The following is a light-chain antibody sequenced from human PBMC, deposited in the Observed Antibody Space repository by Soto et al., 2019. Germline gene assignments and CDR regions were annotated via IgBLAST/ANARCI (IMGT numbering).Light chain of an antibody. Sequence: IPLTQSPSSLSASVGDRVTITCRARQGISTYLAWYQQKPGSAPKLLIYAASTLQSGGPSRFSGSGSGTDFTLTINNLQPEDFATYYCQQLNVYPRSCGGGTKVDIK. J-gene: IGKJ4*02. CDR3: QQLNVYPRS. V-gene: IGKV1-9*01. CDR1: QGISTY. CDR2: AAS.